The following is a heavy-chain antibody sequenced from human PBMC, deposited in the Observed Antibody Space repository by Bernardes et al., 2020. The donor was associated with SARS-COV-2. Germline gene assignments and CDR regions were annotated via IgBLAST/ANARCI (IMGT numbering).Heavy chain of an antibody. CDR3: ARGASVGFLSAYSLCRGGPLAP. D-gene: IGHD3-3*01. V-gene: IGHV4-34*01. CDR1: GGSFSSHY. Sequence: SETLSLTCAVYGGSFSSHYWAWVRQPPGRGLEWVCEINHSGSSTYTPSLKSRVTLSVDTSKMQFSLKLTSVNAADMAVYYCARGASVGFLSAYSLCRGGPLAPGGEGALVTVAS. J-gene: IGHJ5*02. CDR2: INHSGSS.